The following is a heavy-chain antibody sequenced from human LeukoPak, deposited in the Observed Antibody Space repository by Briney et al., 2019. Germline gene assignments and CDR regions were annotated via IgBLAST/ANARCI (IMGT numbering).Heavy chain of an antibody. V-gene: IGHV4-59*01. CDR1: GGSISSYY. J-gene: IGHJ6*03. D-gene: IGHD2-2*02. CDR2: IYYSGST. Sequence: PSETLSLTCTVSGGSISSYYWSWIRQPPGKGLEWIGYIYYSGSTNYNPSLKSRVTISVDTSKNQFSLKLSSVTAADTAVYYCARGGYCSSTSCYTSSAYYMDVWGKGTTVTVSS. CDR3: ARGGYCSSTSCYTSSAYYMDV.